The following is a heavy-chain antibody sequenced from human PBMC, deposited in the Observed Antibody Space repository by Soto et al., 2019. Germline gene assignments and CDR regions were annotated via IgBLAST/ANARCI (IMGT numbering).Heavy chain of an antibody. CDR3: ARQVGTYYDFWSGYSYYYGMDV. CDR1: GGSISSSSYY. Sequence: SETLSLTCTVSGGSISSSSYYWGWIRQPPGKGLEWIGSIYYSGSTYYNPSLKSRVTISVDTSKNQFSLKLSSVTAADTAVYYCARQVGTYYDFWSGYSYYYGMDVWGQGTTVTVSS. CDR2: IYYSGST. V-gene: IGHV4-39*01. J-gene: IGHJ6*02. D-gene: IGHD3-3*01.